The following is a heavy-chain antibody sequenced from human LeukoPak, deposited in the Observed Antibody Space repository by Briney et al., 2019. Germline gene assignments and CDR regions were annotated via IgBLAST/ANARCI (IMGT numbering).Heavy chain of an antibody. J-gene: IGHJ3*02. CDR3: ARVIVGAHSGAFDI. V-gene: IGHV3-21*01. Sequence: GSLRLSCAASGFTFSTSNMNWVRQAPGKGLEWVSSITSSSGYMYYADSLKGRFTISRDNAKNSLYLQMDSLRAEDTAVYYCARVIVGAHSGAFDIWGQGTMVTVSS. CDR2: ITSSSGYM. D-gene: IGHD1-26*01. CDR1: GFTFSTSN.